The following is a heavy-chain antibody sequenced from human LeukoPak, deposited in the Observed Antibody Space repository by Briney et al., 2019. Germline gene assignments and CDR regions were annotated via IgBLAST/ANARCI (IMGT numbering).Heavy chain of an antibody. CDR1: GFTVSSNY. J-gene: IGHJ6*02. D-gene: IGHD6-19*01. CDR3: ARDQHLAVAGRGGMDV. Sequence: GGSLRLSCAASGFTVSSNYMSWVRPAPGKGLEWDSVIYSGGSTYYADSVKGRFTISRDNSKNTLYLQMNSLRAEDTAVYYCARDQHLAVAGRGGMDVWGQGTTVTVSS. CDR2: IYSGGST. V-gene: IGHV3-53*01.